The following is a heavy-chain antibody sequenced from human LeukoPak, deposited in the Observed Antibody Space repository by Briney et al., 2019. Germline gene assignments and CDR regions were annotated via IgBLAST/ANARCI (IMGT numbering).Heavy chain of an antibody. V-gene: IGHV3-9*03. CDR3: AKDRSGWSDAFDI. D-gene: IGHD6-19*01. CDR2: ISWNSGSI. J-gene: IGHJ3*02. Sequence: GGSMGLSCAAYGFTFDDYAMHWVRQAPGKGLEWVSGISWNSGSIGYADSVKGRFTISRDNAKNSLYLQMNSLRAEDMALYYCAKDRSGWSDAFDIWGQGTMVTVSS. CDR1: GFTFDDYA.